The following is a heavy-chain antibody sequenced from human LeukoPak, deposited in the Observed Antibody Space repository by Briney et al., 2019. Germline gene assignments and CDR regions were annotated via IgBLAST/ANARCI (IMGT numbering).Heavy chain of an antibody. CDR1: RGTFSSYA. CDR2: IIPIFGTA. D-gene: IGHD3-16*01. Sequence: SLKVSCKASRGTFSSYAISWVRHAPGQGVEWMGRIIPIFGTANYAQTFQDRVTITTDESTSTASMGLSSLRCEDTAVYYCARDFLGEKTRLGYWGQGTLVTVSS. V-gene: IGHV1-69*05. J-gene: IGHJ4*02. CDR3: ARDFLGEKTRLGY.